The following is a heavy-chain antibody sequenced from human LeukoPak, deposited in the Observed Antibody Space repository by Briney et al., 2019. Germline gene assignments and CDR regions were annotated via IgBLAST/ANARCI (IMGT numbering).Heavy chain of an antibody. V-gene: IGHV4-34*01. CDR3: ARGLGSWYNY. D-gene: IGHD6-13*01. CDR2: INHSRST. CDR1: GGSFSGYY. J-gene: IGHJ4*02. Sequence: SETLSLTCAVYGGSFSGYYWSWIRQPPGKGLEWIRKINHSRSTSYNPSLQSRVTVSVDSSKNQSPLKLSSVTAADTAVYYCARGLGSWYNYWGQGTLVTVSS.